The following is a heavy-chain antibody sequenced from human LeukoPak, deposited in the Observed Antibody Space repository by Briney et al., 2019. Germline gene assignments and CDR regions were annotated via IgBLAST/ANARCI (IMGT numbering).Heavy chain of an antibody. D-gene: IGHD6-13*01. CDR3: ARVSSSWFFFDY. J-gene: IGHJ4*02. CDR1: GGSISSYY. Sequence: SETLSLTCTVSGGSISSYYWSWIRQPAGKGLEWIGRIYTSGSTNYNPSLKSQVTMSVDTSRNQFSLRLSSVTAADTAVYYCARVSSSWFFFDYWGQGTLVTVSS. CDR2: IYTSGST. V-gene: IGHV4-4*07.